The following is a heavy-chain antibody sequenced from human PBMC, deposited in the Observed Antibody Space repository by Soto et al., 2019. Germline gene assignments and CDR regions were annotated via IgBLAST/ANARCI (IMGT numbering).Heavy chain of an antibody. D-gene: IGHD3-3*01. V-gene: IGHV1-69*06. CDR2: IIPIFGTA. CDR3: APGEGFLEWFWFDP. Sequence: VCCQASGGTFSSYAIIWVRQAPGQGLEWMGGIIPIFGTANYAQKFQGRVTITADKSTSTAYMELSSLRSEDTAVYYCAPGEGFLEWFWFDPCGQGTLVTVSS. CDR1: GGTFSSYA. J-gene: IGHJ5*02.